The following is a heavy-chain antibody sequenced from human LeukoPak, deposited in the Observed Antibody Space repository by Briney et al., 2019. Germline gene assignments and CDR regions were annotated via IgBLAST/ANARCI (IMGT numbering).Heavy chain of an antibody. CDR2: ISGSGGST. Sequence: GGSLRLSCAASGFTFSSYAMSWVRQAPGKGLEWVSAISGSGGSTYYADSVKGRFTISRDNSKNTPYLQMNSLRAEDTVVYYCAKAVTMWQLTGNWFDPWGQGTLVTVSS. V-gene: IGHV3-23*01. J-gene: IGHJ5*02. D-gene: IGHD3-10*02. CDR3: AKAVTMWQLTGNWFDP. CDR1: GFTFSSYA.